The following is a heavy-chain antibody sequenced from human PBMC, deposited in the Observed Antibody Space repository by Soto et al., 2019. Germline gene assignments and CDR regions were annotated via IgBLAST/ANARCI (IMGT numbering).Heavy chain of an antibody. CDR2: VNPILSMS. D-gene: IGHD3-10*01. CDR3: ATSYGSGYRAFDF. J-gene: IGHJ4*02. V-gene: IGHV1-69*04. Sequence: QVQLVQSGAEVKRPGSSVKVSCKASGDTFNFYSINWVRQAPGLRLEWMGRVNPILSMSNYAQRFQGRVTMTADKSTSTAYRELTGLRSEDTAIYYCATSYGSGYRAFDFWGQGALVTVSS. CDR1: GDTFNFYS.